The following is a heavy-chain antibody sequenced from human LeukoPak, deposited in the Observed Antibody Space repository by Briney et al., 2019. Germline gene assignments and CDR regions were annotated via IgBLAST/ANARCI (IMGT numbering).Heavy chain of an antibody. Sequence: QAGGSLRLSCAASGFTFSSYGMHWVRQAPGKGLEWVAVISYDGSNKYYADSVKGRFTISRDNSKNTLYLQMNSLRAEDTAVYYCAKCGIAAQNYYYYGMDVWGQGTTVTVSS. J-gene: IGHJ6*02. CDR3: AKCGIAAQNYYYYGMDV. V-gene: IGHV3-30*18. D-gene: IGHD6-6*01. CDR1: GFTFSSYG. CDR2: ISYDGSNK.